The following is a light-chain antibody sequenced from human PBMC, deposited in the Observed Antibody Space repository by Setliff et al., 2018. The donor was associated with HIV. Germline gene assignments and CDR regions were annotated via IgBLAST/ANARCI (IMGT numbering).Light chain of an antibody. J-gene: IGLJ1*01. CDR2: SVT. CDR1: NSDIGSHDY. Sequence: QSVLTQPASVSGSPGQSITISCSGTNSDIGSHDYVSWYQQHPGKAPKLIIFSVTYRPSGVSDRFSGSKSGNTASLTISGLQPEDEADYYCASHRDTNTLEVFGTGTQLTVL. V-gene: IGLV2-14*03. CDR3: ASHRDTNTLEV.